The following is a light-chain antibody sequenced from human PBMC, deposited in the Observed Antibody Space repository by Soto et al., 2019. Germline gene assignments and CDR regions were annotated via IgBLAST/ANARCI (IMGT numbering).Light chain of an antibody. V-gene: IGLV4-69*01. Sequence: QAVVTQSPSASASLGASVKLTCTLSSGHSSYAIAWHQQQPEKGPRYLMKLNSDGSHNKGDGIPDRFSGSSSGAERYLTISSLQSEDEADYYCQTWGTYIRVFGGGTKVTAL. CDR2: LNSDGSH. CDR3: QTWGTYIRV. CDR1: SGHSSYA. J-gene: IGLJ2*01.